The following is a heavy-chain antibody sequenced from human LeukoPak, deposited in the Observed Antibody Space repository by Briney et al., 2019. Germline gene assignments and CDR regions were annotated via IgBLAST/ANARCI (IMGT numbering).Heavy chain of an antibody. D-gene: IGHD3-22*01. Sequence: SETLSLTCSVSGDSIIGYYWGWIRQPPGKGLEWIGNIYYTGNTYYNSSLKSRVTISLDTSKNQFSLKVISMTAADTAVYYCARDVRDSSGYYLRAFGYWGQGTLVTVPS. CDR1: GDSIIGYY. J-gene: IGHJ4*02. CDR3: ARDVRDSSGYYLRAFGY. V-gene: IGHV4-39*07. CDR2: IYYTGNT.